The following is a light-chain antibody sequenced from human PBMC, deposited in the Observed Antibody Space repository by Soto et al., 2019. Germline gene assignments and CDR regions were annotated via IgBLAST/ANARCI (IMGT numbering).Light chain of an antibody. CDR2: DAS. J-gene: IGKJ4*01. CDR1: QDINNN. Sequence: DIQMTQSPSSLSASVGDRVTITCQASQDINNNLNWYQQKPGKALNLLSYDASNLETGVPSRFSGSGSGTDFTFTISSLQPEDMATYYCQQYDNFPLTFGGGTEVEIK. CDR3: QQYDNFPLT. V-gene: IGKV1-33*01.